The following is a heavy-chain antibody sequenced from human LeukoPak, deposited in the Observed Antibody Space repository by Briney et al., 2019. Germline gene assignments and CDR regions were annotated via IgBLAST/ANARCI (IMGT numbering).Heavy chain of an antibody. V-gene: IGHV4-59*08. CDR2: IYYSGST. Sequence: SETLSLTCTVSGGSISSYYWSWIRQPPGKGLEWIGYIYYSGSTNYSPSLKSRVTISVDTSKNQFSLKLSSVTAADTAVYYCARHYYGSGRSDAFDIWGQGTMVTVSS. D-gene: IGHD3-10*01. CDR1: GGSISSYY. CDR3: ARHYYGSGRSDAFDI. J-gene: IGHJ3*02.